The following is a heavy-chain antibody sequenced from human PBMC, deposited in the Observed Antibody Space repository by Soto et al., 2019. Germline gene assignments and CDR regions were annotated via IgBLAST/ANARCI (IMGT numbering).Heavy chain of an antibody. D-gene: IGHD5-12*01. CDR3: ARDLHLRPICYYYGMDV. CDR1: RFSLSSFS. J-gene: IGHJ6*02. V-gene: IGHV3-21*01. CDR2: ISSSSTKI. Sequence: PGGPLRLSCAASRFSLSSFSMNWVRQAPGKGLEWVSSISSSSTKIYYADTVKGRFTISRDDAKNSLYLQMNSLTAEDPAVYYCARDLHLRPICYYYGMDVWGQGT.